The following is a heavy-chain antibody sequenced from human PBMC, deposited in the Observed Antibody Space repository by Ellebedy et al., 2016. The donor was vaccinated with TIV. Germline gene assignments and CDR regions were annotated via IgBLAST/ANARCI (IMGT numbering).Heavy chain of an antibody. J-gene: IGHJ6*02. CDR3: ARAFSSSWWPPQSYYYYGMDV. CDR2: IYYSGST. D-gene: IGHD6-13*01. V-gene: IGHV4-31*03. Sequence: SETLSLXCTVSGGSISSGGYYWSRIRQHPGKGLEWIGYIYYSGSTYYNPSLKSRVTISVDTSKNQFSLKLSSVTAADTAVYYCARAFSSSWWPPQSYYYYGMDVWGQGTTVTVSS. CDR1: GGSISSGGYY.